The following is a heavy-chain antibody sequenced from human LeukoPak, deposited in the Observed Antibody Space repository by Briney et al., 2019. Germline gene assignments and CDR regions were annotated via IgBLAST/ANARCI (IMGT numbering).Heavy chain of an antibody. Sequence: GGSLRLSCAASGFTFSSYGMHWVRQAPGKGLEWVAVISYDGSNKYYADSVKGRFTISRDNSKSTLYLQMNSLRAEDTAVYYCAKASRGARIAVAGTLDYWGQGTLVTVSS. CDR3: AKASRGARIAVAGTLDY. CDR2: ISYDGSNK. CDR1: GFTFSSYG. D-gene: IGHD6-19*01. V-gene: IGHV3-30*18. J-gene: IGHJ4*02.